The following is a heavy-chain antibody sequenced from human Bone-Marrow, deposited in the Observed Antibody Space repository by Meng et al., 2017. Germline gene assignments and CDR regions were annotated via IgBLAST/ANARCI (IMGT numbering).Heavy chain of an antibody. J-gene: IGHJ4*02. CDR1: GFTFSSYA. CDR3: ARSVDTAMEFDY. D-gene: IGHD5-18*01. CDR2: ISYDGSNK. Sequence: QVQLVESGGGVVQPGRSLRLSCAASGFTFSSYAMHWVRQAPGKGLEWVAVISYDGSNKYYADSVKGRFTISRDNSKNTLYLQMNSLRAEDTAVYYCARSVDTAMEFDYWGQGTLVTVSS. V-gene: IGHV3-30*04.